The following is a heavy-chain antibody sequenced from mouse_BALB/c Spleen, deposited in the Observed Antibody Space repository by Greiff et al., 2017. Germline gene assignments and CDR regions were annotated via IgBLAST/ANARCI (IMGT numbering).Heavy chain of an antibody. CDR2: IDPANGNT. Sequence: VQLKESGAELVKPGASVKLSCTASGFNITDTYMHWVKQRPEQGLEWIGRIDPANGNTKYDPKFQGKATITADTSSNTDYLQLSSLTSEDTAVYSCDRRGGYDPLDYWGQGTTLTVSA. V-gene: IGHV14-3*02. J-gene: IGHJ2*01. D-gene: IGHD2-2*01. CDR1: GFNITDTY. CDR3: DRRGGYDPLDY.